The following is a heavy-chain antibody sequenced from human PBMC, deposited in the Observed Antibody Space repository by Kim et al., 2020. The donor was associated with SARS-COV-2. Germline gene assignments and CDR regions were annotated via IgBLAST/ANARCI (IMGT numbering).Heavy chain of an antibody. V-gene: IGHV3-30*18. D-gene: IGHD3-22*01. J-gene: IGHJ4*02. Sequence: GGSLRLSCAASGFTFSSYGMHWVRQAPGKGLEWVAVISYDGSNKYYADSVKGRFTISRDNSKNTLYLQMNSLRAEDTAVYYCAKDSTMIVVDANKPDYWGQGTLVTVSS. CDR3: AKDSTMIVVDANKPDY. CDR1: GFTFSSYG. CDR2: ISYDGSNK.